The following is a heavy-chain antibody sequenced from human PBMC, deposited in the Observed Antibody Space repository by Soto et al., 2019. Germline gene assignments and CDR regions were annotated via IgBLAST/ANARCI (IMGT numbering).Heavy chain of an antibody. J-gene: IGHJ5*02. CDR2: IYYSGSA. CDR3: VRGEYCIGGSCYGEYNWFDL. CDR1: GGSISNFF. V-gene: IGHV4-59*01. D-gene: IGHD2-15*01. Sequence: QVQLQESGPGLVKPSGTLSLTCTVSGGSISNFFWNWIRQPPGKGLEWIGYIYYSGSANYSPSLKSRATISEGTAETKLSLKMTSVTAADTAVYYCVRGEYCIGGSCYGEYNWFDLWGQGTLVTVSS.